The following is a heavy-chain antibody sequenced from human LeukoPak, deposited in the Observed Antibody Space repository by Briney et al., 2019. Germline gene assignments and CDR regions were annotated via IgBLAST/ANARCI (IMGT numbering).Heavy chain of an antibody. Sequence: ASVKVSCKASGYTFTSYAIQWVRQAPGQRLEWMGWILTGNGNTKYSQKFQDRVTIARDTSASTVYMELSSLRSEDTAVYYCARAACTWSCFDYWGQGILVTVSS. CDR3: ARAACTWSCFDY. CDR2: ILTGNGNT. V-gene: IGHV1-3*04. D-gene: IGHD2-2*01. CDR1: GYTFTSYA. J-gene: IGHJ4*02.